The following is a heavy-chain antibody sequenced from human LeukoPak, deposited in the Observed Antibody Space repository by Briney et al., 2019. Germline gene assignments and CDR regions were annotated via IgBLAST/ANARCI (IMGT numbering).Heavy chain of an antibody. CDR1: GFTFSSYS. CDR2: ISSAGTYI. J-gene: IGHJ5*02. V-gene: IGHV3-21*01. D-gene: IGHD1-26*01. CDR3: ERAIVGPTGRFDP. Sequence: PGGSLRLSCAASGFTFSSYSMNWLRQAPGNGLELFSSISSAGTYIYYADSVKGRFTISRDNAKNSLYLQMNSLRAEDTAVYYCERAIVGPTGRFDPWGQGTLVTVSS.